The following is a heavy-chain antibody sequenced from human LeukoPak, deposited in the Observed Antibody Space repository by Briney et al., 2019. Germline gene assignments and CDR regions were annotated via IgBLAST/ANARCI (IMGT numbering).Heavy chain of an antibody. Sequence: SETLSLTCTVSGGSISSSSYYWGWIRQPPGKGLEWIANIYYSGGTYYNPSLKSRVTISVDTSKNQFSLKLSSVTAADTAVYYCARQYYYGSGSYPDFDYWGQGTLVTVSS. J-gene: IGHJ4*02. CDR1: GGSISSSSYY. D-gene: IGHD3-10*01. CDR3: ARQYYYGSGSYPDFDY. CDR2: IYYSGGT. V-gene: IGHV4-39*01.